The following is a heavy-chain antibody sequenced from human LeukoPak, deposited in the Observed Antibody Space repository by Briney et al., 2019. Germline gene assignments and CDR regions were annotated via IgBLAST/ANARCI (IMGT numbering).Heavy chain of an antibody. CDR1: GGSISNKSHY. CDR2: ISYSGTT. Sequence: PSETLSLTCTVSGGSISNKSHYWGWIRQTPGKGLEWIGSISYSGTTYYNPSLKSRVTISVDTSKNQFSLKLTSVTAADTAVYYCAGSVYYDSSGCYWGAFDLWGQGTMVTVSS. J-gene: IGHJ3*01. D-gene: IGHD3-22*01. CDR3: AGSVYYDSSGCYWGAFDL. V-gene: IGHV4-39*01.